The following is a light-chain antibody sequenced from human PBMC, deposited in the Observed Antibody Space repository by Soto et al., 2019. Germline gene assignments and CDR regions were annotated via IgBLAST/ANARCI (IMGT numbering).Light chain of an antibody. V-gene: IGLV1-40*01. J-gene: IGLJ1*01. Sequence: QSALTQPPSVSGAPGQRVTISCTGSNSNIGAGFDVNWYQQLPGTAPKLLIYGNTHRPSGVPDRFSGSKSGTEASLAITGLQAEDEADFYCQSYDSSLSGYVFGTGTKLTVL. CDR3: QSYDSSLSGYV. CDR2: GNT. CDR1: NSNIGAGFD.